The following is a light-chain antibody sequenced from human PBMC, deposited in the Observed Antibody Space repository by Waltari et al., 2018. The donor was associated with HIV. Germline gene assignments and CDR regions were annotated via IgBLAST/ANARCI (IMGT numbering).Light chain of an antibody. V-gene: IGKV3-20*01. CDR1: QSVSSNY. Sequence: EIVLTQSPGTLSLSPGERAALSCRASQSVSSNYLAWFQQIPGQAPRLLIYGASSRATGIPDRFSGSGSGTDFTRTISRLEPADFAVYYCQQYGDSPYTFGQGTKLEIK. J-gene: IGKJ2*01. CDR2: GAS. CDR3: QQYGDSPYT.